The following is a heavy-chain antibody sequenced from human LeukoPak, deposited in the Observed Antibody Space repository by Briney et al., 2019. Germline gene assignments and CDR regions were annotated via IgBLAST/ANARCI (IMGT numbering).Heavy chain of an antibody. CDR2: IRTDGTIT. Sequence: GGSLRLSCAASGFTFSSYWMHWVRQAPGKGLVWVSRIRTDGTITTYADSVKGRFSISRDNARNSLSLHMSSLRAEDTAVYYCARDRKVARMIDAFDVWGQGTMVTVS. CDR1: GFTFSSYW. D-gene: IGHD5-12*01. J-gene: IGHJ3*01. V-gene: IGHV3-74*03. CDR3: ARDRKVARMIDAFDV.